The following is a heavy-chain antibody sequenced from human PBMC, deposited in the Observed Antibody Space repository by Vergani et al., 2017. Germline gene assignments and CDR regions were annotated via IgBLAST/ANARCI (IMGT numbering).Heavy chain of an antibody. D-gene: IGHD5-12*01. J-gene: IGHJ5*02. CDR1: GGSISSGGYY. CDR2: IYYSGST. V-gene: IGHV4-31*03. Sequence: QVQLQESGPGLVKPSQTLSLTCTVSGGSISSGGYYWSWIRQHPGKGLEWIGYIYYSGSTYYNPSLKSRVTISVDTSKNQFSLKLSSVTAADTAVYYCAGDGHSGYDGENWFDPWGQGTLVTVSS. CDR3: AGDGHSGYDGENWFDP.